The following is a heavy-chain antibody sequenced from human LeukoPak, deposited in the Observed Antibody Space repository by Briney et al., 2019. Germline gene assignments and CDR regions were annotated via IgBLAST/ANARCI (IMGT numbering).Heavy chain of an antibody. V-gene: IGHV3-7*04. D-gene: IGHD3-16*02. CDR1: GFTFDTYW. J-gene: IGHJ4*02. CDR2: IKQDGSEK. CDR3: ARGDTQSKYRQFDS. Sequence: GGSLRLSCAASGFTFDTYWMSWVRQAPGKGLEWVANIKQDGSEKDYVDSVKGRFTISRDNAKNTLYLQMNSLRAEDTGVYYCARGDTQSKYRQFDSWGQGSLVIVSS.